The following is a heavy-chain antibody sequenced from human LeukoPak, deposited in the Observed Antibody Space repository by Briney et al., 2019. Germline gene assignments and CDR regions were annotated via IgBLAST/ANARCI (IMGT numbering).Heavy chain of an antibody. D-gene: IGHD2-15*01. J-gene: IGHJ6*02. CDR2: IYYSGST. Sequence: SQTLSPTCTVSGGSISSGGYYWSWIRQHPGKGLEWIGYIYYSGSTYYNPSLKSRVTISVDTSKNQFSLKLSSVTAADTAVYYCARSYRWTAAATLYYYYGMDVWGQGTTVTVSS. CDR3: ARSYRWTAAATLYYYYGMDV. V-gene: IGHV4-31*03. CDR1: GGSISSGGYY.